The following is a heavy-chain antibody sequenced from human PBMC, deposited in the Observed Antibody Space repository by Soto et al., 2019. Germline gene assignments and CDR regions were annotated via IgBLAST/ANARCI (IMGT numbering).Heavy chain of an antibody. D-gene: IGHD6-19*01. CDR2: IYSGGST. J-gene: IGHJ4*02. V-gene: IGHV3-53*05. Sequence: PGGSLRLSCAVSGFTVSSNYMSWVRQAPGKGLEWVSVIYSGGSTYYADSVKGRFTISRDNSKNTLYLQMNSLRAEDTALYYCAKDRGGSSGWLVYWGQGTLVTVSS. CDR3: AKDRGGSSGWLVY. CDR1: GFTVSSNY.